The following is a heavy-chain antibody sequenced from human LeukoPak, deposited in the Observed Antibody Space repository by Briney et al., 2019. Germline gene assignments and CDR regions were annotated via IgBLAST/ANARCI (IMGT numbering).Heavy chain of an antibody. J-gene: IGHJ4*02. V-gene: IGHV3-74*01. CDR2: IKTDGSIT. CDR3: ARDRTVTTLFDY. D-gene: IGHD4-17*01. Sequence: PGGSLRLSCAASGFTFSGYWMHWFRQAPGKGLVWVSRIKTDGSITGYADSVKGRFTISRDNAKNTLYLQMNSLRAEDTAVYYCARDRTVTTLFDYWGQGTLVTVSS. CDR1: GFTFSGYW.